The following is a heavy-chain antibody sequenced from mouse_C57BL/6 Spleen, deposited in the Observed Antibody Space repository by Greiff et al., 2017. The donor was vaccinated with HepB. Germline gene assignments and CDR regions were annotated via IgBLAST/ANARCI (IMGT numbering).Heavy chain of an antibody. CDR2: IDPSASYT. J-gene: IGHJ3*01. CDR3: VYGSSWFAY. CDR1: GYTFTSYW. V-gene: IGHV1-69*01. Sequence: QVQLQQPGAELVMPGASVKLSCKASGYTFTSYWMHWVKQRPGQGLEWIGEIDPSASYTNYNQKFKGKSTLTVDKSSSTAYMQLSSLTSEDSAVYYCVYGSSWFAYWGQGTLVTVSA. D-gene: IGHD1-1*01.